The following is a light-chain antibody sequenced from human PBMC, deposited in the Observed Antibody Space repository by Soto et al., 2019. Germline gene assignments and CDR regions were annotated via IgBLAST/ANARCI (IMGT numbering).Light chain of an antibody. V-gene: IGLV2-18*02. CDR3: SSYTSSSTYV. CDR1: SSDVGSYNR. CDR2: EVS. J-gene: IGLJ1*01. Sequence: QSALTQPPSVSGSPGQPVTISCTGTSSDVGSYNRVSWYQQSPGTAPKLMIYEVSNRPSGVPDRFSGSKSGNTASLTISGLQAEDEADYYCSSYTSSSTYVFGTGTKVTVL.